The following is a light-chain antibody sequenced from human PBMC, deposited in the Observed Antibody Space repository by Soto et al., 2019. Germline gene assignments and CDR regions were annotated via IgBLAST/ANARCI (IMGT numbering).Light chain of an antibody. CDR3: QRYNSYPLT. V-gene: IGKV1-5*03. Sequence: DIQMTQSPFTLSASLGDRVTITCRASQSISSWLAWYQQKPGKAPKLLIYKASTLESGVPSNFSGSGSGTEFSLTISSLQPDDFATYYCQRYNSYPLTFGGGTKVDIK. CDR1: QSISSW. J-gene: IGKJ4*01. CDR2: KAS.